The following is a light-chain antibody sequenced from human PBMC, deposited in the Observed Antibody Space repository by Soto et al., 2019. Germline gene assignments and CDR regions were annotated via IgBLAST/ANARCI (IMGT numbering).Light chain of an antibody. Sequence: IVLTQSPGTLSLSPGERATVSCRASQSVSNNYLAWYQQKPGQAPRLLIYGASNRATGIPDRFSGSGSGTDFTLTISRLEPEDFAVYYCQQYGSSGTFGQGTKV. V-gene: IGKV3-20*01. CDR2: GAS. CDR1: QSVSNNY. J-gene: IGKJ1*01. CDR3: QQYGSSGT.